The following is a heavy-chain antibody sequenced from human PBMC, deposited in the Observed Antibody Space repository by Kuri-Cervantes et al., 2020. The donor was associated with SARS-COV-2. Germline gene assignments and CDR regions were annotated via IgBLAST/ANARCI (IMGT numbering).Heavy chain of an antibody. Sequence: ASVKVSCKASGYTFTSYAMHWVRQAPGQRLEWMGWSNAGNGNTKYSQEFQGRVTITRDTSASTAYMELSSLRSEDTAVYYCARERGPRRDGYNYYVGYFDLWGRGTLVTVSS. CDR3: ARERGPRRDGYNYYVGYFDL. CDR2: SNAGNGNT. V-gene: IGHV1-3*02. J-gene: IGHJ2*01. CDR1: GYTFTSYA. D-gene: IGHD5-24*01.